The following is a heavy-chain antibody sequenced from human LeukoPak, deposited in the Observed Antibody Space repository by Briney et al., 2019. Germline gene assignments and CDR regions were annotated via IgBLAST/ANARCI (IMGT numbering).Heavy chain of an antibody. CDR3: AGLVGRYSSGLYYYYFDY. D-gene: IGHD3-22*01. V-gene: IGHV4-4*02. CDR1: GDSINSLDL. J-gene: IGHJ4*02. CDR2: VYLSGTT. Sequence: SETLSLTCTVSGDSINSLDLWSWVRQPPGKGLEWTGEVYLSGTTHSNPSVKSRVTISIDKSKNQFFLNLSSVTAADTAVYYCAGLVGRYSSGLYYYYFDYWGQGTLVTVSS.